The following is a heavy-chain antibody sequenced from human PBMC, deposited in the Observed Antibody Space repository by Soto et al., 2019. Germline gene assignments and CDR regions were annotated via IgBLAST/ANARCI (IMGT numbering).Heavy chain of an antibody. V-gene: IGHV5-51*01. CDR1: GYSFTSYW. J-gene: IGHJ4*02. CDR2: IYPGDSDT. D-gene: IGHD3-22*01. Sequence: GESLKISCKGSGYSFTSYWIGWARQMPGKGLEWMGIIYPGDSDTRYSPSFQGQVTISADKSISTAYLQWSSLKASDTAMYYCARSTVSIEYYYDSSGYLPFDYWGQGTLVTVYS. CDR3: ARSTVSIEYYYDSSGYLPFDY.